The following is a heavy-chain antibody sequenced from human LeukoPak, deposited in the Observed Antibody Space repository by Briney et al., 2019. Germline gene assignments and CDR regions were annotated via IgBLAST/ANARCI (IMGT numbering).Heavy chain of an antibody. Sequence: SETLSLTCTISGYSISSGYYWGWIRQPPGKGLEWIGSRYHRGSTYYNPSLKSRVTISVDTSKNQFSLNLTSVTAADTAVYYCAQFDSGGYYSTYWGQGTLATVSS. V-gene: IGHV4-38-2*02. CDR1: GYSISSGYY. CDR3: AQFDSGGYYSTY. J-gene: IGHJ4*02. CDR2: RYHRGST. D-gene: IGHD3-22*01.